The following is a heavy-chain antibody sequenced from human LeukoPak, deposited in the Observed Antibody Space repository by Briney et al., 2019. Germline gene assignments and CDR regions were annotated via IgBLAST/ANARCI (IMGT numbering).Heavy chain of an antibody. D-gene: IGHD2-2*02. CDR2: IKSETDGGTT. J-gene: IGHJ4*02. CDR3: STDHFGFCSTTSCYTAPRFGY. Sequence: PGGSLRLSCAASGFIFSDAWMTWVRQTPGKGLEWVGRIKSETDGGTTDYAAPVKGRFTISRDDSENTVYLQMNSLKTEDTAVYYCSTDHFGFCSTTSCYTAPRFGYWGQGTLVTISS. V-gene: IGHV3-15*01. CDR1: GFIFSDAW.